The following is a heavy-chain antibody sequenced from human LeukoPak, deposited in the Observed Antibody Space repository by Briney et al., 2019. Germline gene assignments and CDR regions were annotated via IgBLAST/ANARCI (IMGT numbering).Heavy chain of an antibody. CDR1: GFTLSSYK. CDR2: IISSSSFI. D-gene: IGHD1-7*01. Sequence: GGSLRLSCAASGFTLSSYKMNWVRPAAGKGLEWVSSIISSSSFIYYADSVKGRFTISRDNAKNSLYLQMNSMRAEDTAVYYCARGVDRDNWNYVPSFDYWGQGTLVTVSS. V-gene: IGHV3-21*01. CDR3: ARGVDRDNWNYVPSFDY. J-gene: IGHJ4*02.